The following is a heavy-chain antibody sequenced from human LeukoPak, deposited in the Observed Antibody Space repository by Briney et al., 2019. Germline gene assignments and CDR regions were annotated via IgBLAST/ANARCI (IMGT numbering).Heavy chain of an antibody. V-gene: IGHV3-23*01. J-gene: IGHJ5*02. D-gene: IGHD3-10*01. CDR3: AKDSWKGPALWFGELLLGWFDP. Sequence: PGGSLRLSCAASGFTFSSYAMSWVRQAPGKGLEWVSAISGSGGSTYYADSVKGRFTISRDNSKNTLYLQMNSLRAEDTAVYYCAKDSWKGPALWFGELLLGWFDPWGQGTLVTVSS. CDR1: GFTFSSYA. CDR2: ISGSGGST.